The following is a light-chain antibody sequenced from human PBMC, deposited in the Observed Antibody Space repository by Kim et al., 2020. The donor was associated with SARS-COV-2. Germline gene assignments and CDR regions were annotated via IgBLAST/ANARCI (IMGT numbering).Light chain of an antibody. CDR2: FDS. CDR3: QVWDSSAGHPV. V-gene: IGLV3-21*04. Sequence: GQTERSKREGKKIEEKRVNWKEKRRGKSNGLVIYFDSERPSGIAERFSGSNGGKTDTLTIRRVEAGDEAFYHCQVWDSSAGHPVFGGGTQLSVL. J-gene: IGLJ2*01. CDR1: KIEEKR.